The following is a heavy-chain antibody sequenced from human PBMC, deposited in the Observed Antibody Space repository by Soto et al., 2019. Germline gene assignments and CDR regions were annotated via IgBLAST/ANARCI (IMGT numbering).Heavy chain of an antibody. CDR1: GFTFSSYD. CDR3: AKDGPYDTTLGAFDI. V-gene: IGHV3-30*18. CDR2: ISYDGSIK. D-gene: IGHD3-22*01. J-gene: IGHJ3*02. Sequence: QVQLVESGGGVVQPGRSLRLSCAASGFTFSSYDMHWVRQAPGKGLEWVAVISYDGSIKYYADSVKGRFTISRDNSKNTLYLQMNSLRAEDTAVYYCAKDGPYDTTLGAFDIWGQGTMVTVSS.